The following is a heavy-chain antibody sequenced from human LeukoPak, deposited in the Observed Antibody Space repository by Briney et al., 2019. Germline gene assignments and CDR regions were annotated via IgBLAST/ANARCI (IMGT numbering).Heavy chain of an antibody. Sequence: GGSLRLSCAASGFTFSTYSLNWVRQAPGKGLEWVSSISISGTYIYYADSVKGRFTISRDNAKNSLYLQMNSLRAEDTAVYYCARDFGSGRLDCWGQGTLVTVSS. D-gene: IGHD3-10*01. CDR3: ARDFGSGRLDC. CDR1: GFTFSTYS. CDR2: ISISGTYI. V-gene: IGHV3-21*01. J-gene: IGHJ4*02.